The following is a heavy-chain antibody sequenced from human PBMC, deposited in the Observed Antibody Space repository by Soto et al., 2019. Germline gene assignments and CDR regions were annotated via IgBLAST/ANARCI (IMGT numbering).Heavy chain of an antibody. J-gene: IGHJ3*02. V-gene: IGHV3-23*01. CDR2: ISGSGANT. CDR1: GFAFSSYG. Sequence: GGSLRLSCAASGFAFSSYGMSWVRQAPGKGLEWVSGISGSGANTHYAASVKGRFTISRDNSEHTLFLQMNSLRDKDTAVYLCAKVSSSGWYDAFDIWGQGTLVTVSS. D-gene: IGHD6-13*01. CDR3: AKVSSSGWYDAFDI.